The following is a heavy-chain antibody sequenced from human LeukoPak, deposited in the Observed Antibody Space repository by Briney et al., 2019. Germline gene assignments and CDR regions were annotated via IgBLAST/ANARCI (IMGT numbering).Heavy chain of an antibody. V-gene: IGHV3-48*03. D-gene: IGHD4-17*01. CDR3: ATTGLKSVTTHGP. Sequence: PGGSLRLSCAASGFTFSSYEMNWVRQAPGKGLEWVSYINTGGNLIHYADSVRGRFTVSRDNAKNSMYLQMNSLRAEDTAVYYCATTGLKSVTTHGPWGQGTQVTVSS. CDR2: INTGGNLI. CDR1: GFTFSSYE. J-gene: IGHJ5*02.